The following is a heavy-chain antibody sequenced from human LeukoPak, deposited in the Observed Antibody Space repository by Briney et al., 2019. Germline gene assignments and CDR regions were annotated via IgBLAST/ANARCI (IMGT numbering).Heavy chain of an antibody. J-gene: IGHJ4*02. D-gene: IGHD2-2*02. CDR1: GYTFTGYY. V-gene: IGHV1-2*02. CDR2: INPDSGGT. CDR3: AILPDCSSTSCYTVDY. Sequence: ASVKVSCKASGYTFTGYYMHWVRQAPGQGLEWMGWINPDSGGTNYAQKFQGRVTMTRDTPISTAYMELSRLRSDDTAVYYCAILPDCSSTSCYTVDYWGQGTLVTVSS.